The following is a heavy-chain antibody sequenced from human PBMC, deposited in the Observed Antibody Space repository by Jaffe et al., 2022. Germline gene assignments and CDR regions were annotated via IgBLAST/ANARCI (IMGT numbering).Heavy chain of an antibody. J-gene: IGHJ3*02. CDR2: ISSSGSTI. CDR3: ARDSKLWLLGDAFDI. V-gene: IGHV3-48*03. Sequence: EVQLVESGGGLVQPGGSLRLSCAASGFTFSSYEMNWVRQAPGKGLEWVSYISSSGSTIYYADSVKGRFTISRDNAKNSLYLQMNSLRAEDTAVYYCARDSKLWLLGDAFDIWGQGTMVTVSS. D-gene: IGHD5-18*01. CDR1: GFTFSSYE.